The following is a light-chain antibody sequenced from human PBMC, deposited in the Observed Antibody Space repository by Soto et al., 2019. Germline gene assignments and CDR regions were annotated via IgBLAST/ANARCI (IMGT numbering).Light chain of an antibody. Sequence: QSVLTQPASVSGSPGQSITISCTGTSSDVGRYNYVSWYQQYPGKAPKLMIYEISNRPSGISIRFSGSKSGNTASLTISGLQAEDEADYYCTSYTSSNTYVFGGGTKVT. J-gene: IGLJ1*01. CDR1: SSDVGRYNY. CDR3: TSYTSSNTYV. V-gene: IGLV2-14*01. CDR2: EIS.